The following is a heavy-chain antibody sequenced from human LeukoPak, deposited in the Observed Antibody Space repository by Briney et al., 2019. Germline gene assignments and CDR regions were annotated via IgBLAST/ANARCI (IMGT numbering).Heavy chain of an antibody. CDR3: ARGIYIATAQITRGGRRSYPQYYFDY. CDR1: GYTFTSYD. V-gene: IGHV1-8*01. CDR2: MNPNSGNT. Sequence: GASVKVSCKASGYTFTSYDINWVRQATGQGLEWMGWMNPNSGNTGYAQKFQGRVTMTRNTSISTAYMELSSLRSEDTAVYYCARGIYIATAQITRGGRRSYPQYYFDYWGQGTLVTVSS. D-gene: IGHD6-13*01. J-gene: IGHJ4*02.